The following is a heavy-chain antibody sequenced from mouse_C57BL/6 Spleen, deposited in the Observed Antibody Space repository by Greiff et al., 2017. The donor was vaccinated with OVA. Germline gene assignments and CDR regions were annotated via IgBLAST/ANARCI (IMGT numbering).Heavy chain of an antibody. J-gene: IGHJ4*01. CDR1: GYTFTSYW. D-gene: IGHD1-1*01. V-gene: IGHV1-52*01. CDR3: AREVTTVVEDAMDY. Sequence: QVQLQQPGAELVRPGSSVKLSCKASGYTFTSYWMHWVKQRPIQGLEWIGNIDPSDSETHYNQKFKDKATLTVDKSSSTAYMQLSSLTSEDSAVYYCAREVTTVVEDAMDYWGQGTSVTVSS. CDR2: IDPSDSET.